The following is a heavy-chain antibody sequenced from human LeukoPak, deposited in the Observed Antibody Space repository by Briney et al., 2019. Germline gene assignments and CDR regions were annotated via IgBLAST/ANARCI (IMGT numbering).Heavy chain of an antibody. CDR3: ARVAQSYSSTWYECAFDI. D-gene: IGHD6-13*01. CDR2: INPNTGGT. Sequence: ASVKVSCKASGYTFTDYYIHWVRQAPGQGLDWMGWINPNTGGTTFAQKFQGRVTMTRDTSISTAYMEVNRLTSDDTAVYYCARVAQSYSSTWYECAFDIWGQGTKVTVSS. CDR1: GYTFTDYY. V-gene: IGHV1-2*02. J-gene: IGHJ3*02.